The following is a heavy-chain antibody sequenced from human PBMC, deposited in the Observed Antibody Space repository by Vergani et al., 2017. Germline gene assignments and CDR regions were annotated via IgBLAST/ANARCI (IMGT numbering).Heavy chain of an antibody. D-gene: IGHD2-2*01. V-gene: IGHV1-18*04. J-gene: IGHJ6*02. CDR1: GYTFTSYG. CDR3: ARDPEIVVVXAAPYYYYYYGMDV. CDR2: ISAYNGNT. Sequence: QVQLVQSGAEVKKPGASLKVSCKASGYTFTSYGISWVRQAPGQGLEWMGWISAYNGNTNYAQKLQGRVTMTTDTSTSTAYMELRSLRSDDTAVYYCARDPEIVVVXAAPYYYYYYGMDVWGQGTTVTVSS.